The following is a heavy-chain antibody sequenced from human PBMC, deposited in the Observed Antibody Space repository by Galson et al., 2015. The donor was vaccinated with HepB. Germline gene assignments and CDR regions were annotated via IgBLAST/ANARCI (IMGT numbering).Heavy chain of an antibody. D-gene: IGHD2-2*01. J-gene: IGHJ3*02. CDR3: ARTKGYCSSTSCYAAFDI. Sequence: SLRLSCAASGFTFSDYYMSWIRQAPGKGLEWVSYISSSSSYTNYADSVKGRFTISRDNAKNSLYLQMNSLRAEDTAVYYCARTKGYCSSTSCYAAFDIWGQGTMVTVSS. CDR1: GFTFSDYY. CDR2: ISSSSSYT. V-gene: IGHV3-11*06.